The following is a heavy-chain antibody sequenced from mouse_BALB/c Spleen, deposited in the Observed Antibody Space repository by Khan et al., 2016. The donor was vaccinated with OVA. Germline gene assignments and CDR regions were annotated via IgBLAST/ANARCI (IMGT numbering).Heavy chain of an antibody. CDR1: GFTFSTYG. CDR3: ARLAYYYNSEGFAY. Sequence: EVELVESGGYFVRPGGSRKLSCAASGFTFSTYGMSWVRQTPDKRLEWVATINTGGAYTYYPDSVKGRFTISRDNAKNTLYLQLSSLKSEDTAIYYCARLAYYYNSEGFAYWGQGTLVTVSA. D-gene: IGHD1-1*01. CDR2: INTGGAYT. J-gene: IGHJ3*01. V-gene: IGHV5-6*01.